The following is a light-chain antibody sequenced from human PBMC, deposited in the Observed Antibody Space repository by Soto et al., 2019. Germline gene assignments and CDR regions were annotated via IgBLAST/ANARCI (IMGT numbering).Light chain of an antibody. J-gene: IGLJ2*01. V-gene: IGLV1-51*01. Sequence: QPVLTQPPSVSAAPGQKVTISCSGSSSNIGNNYVSWYQQLPGTAPKLLIYDNNKRPSGIPDRFSGSKSGTSATLGITELQTGDEADYYCGTWDSSLSAGVFGGGTKLTVL. CDR3: GTWDSSLSAGV. CDR1: SSNIGNNY. CDR2: DNN.